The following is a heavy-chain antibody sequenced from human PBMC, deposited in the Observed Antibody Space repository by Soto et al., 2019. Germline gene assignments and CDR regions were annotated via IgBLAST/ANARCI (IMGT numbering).Heavy chain of an antibody. D-gene: IGHD5-12*01. V-gene: IGHV1-3*01. CDR3: ARVIVATIFASSYYFDY. Sequence: ASVKVSCKASGYTFTIYAMHWVRQAPGQRLEWMGWINAGNGNTKYSQKFQGRVTITRDTSASTAYMELSSLRSEDTAVYYCARVIVATIFASSYYFDYWGQGTLVTVSS. CDR2: INAGNGNT. CDR1: GYTFTIYA. J-gene: IGHJ4*02.